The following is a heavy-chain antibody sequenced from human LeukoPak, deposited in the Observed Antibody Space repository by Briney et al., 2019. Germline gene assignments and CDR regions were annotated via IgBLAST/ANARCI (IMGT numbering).Heavy chain of an antibody. D-gene: IGHD3-22*01. CDR2: IYSGGST. J-gene: IGHJ4*02. CDR3: ASPTYYYDSSGPS. CDR1: GFTVSSNY. Sequence: PGGSLRLSCAASGFTVSSNYMSWVRQAPGKGLEWVSVIYSGGSTYYADSVKGRFTISRDNSKNTLYLQMNSLRAEDTAVYYCASPTYYYDSSGPSWGQGTLVTVSS. V-gene: IGHV3-66*01.